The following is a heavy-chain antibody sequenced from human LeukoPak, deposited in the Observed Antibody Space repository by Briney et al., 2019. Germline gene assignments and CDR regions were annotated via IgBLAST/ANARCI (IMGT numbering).Heavy chain of an antibody. V-gene: IGHV4-34*01. CDR2: INHSGST. J-gene: IGHJ4*02. CDR1: GGSFSGYC. D-gene: IGHD3-3*01. Sequence: PSETLSLTCAVYGGSFSGYCWSWIRQPPGKGLEWIGEINHSGSTNYNPSLKSRVTIPVDTSKNQFSLKLSSVTAADTAVYYCARGITIFGVVRSRVFDYWGQGTLVTVSS. CDR3: ARGITIFGVVRSRVFDY.